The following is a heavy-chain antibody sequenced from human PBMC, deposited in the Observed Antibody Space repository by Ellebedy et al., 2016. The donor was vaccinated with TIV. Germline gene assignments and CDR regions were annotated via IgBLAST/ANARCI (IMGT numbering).Heavy chain of an antibody. CDR1: GYTFTTYG. D-gene: IGHD2-2*01. J-gene: IGHJ4*02. CDR3: ARDFHCTSNNCYERPSLYYFDS. V-gene: IGHV1-18*01. Sequence: AASVKVSCKASGYTFTTYGINWVRQAPGQGPEWMGWTGTYSGHTNYARKFQGRVTMTTDTFTSTAYMELRSLTSDDTAVYYCARDFHCTSNNCYERPSLYYFDSWGQGTLVTVSS. CDR2: TGTYSGHT.